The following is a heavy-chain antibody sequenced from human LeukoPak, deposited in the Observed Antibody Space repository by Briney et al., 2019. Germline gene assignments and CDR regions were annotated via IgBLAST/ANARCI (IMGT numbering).Heavy chain of an antibody. D-gene: IGHD3-16*02. CDR1: GFTFSSYA. CDR2: ISGSGGST. Sequence: GGSLRLSCAASGFTFSSYAMSWVRQAPGKGLEWVSAISGSGGSTYYADSVKGRFTISRDNSKNTLYLQMNSLRAEDTAVYYCAKDLTFGGVTVVLSAFDIWGQGTMVTVSS. J-gene: IGHJ3*02. V-gene: IGHV3-23*01. CDR3: AKDLTFGGVTVVLSAFDI.